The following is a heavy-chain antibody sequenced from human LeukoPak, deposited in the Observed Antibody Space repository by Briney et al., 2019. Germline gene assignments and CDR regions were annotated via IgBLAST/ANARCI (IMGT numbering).Heavy chain of an antibody. D-gene: IGHD3-22*01. CDR2: IAYDGSRA. V-gene: IGHV3-30*02. CDR3: ARDRVWYYDSSGYGDHDAFDI. CDR1: GFTFGGYG. Sequence: GSLRLSCAGSGFTFGGYGMHWFRQTPGKGLEWVAVIAYDGSRAFYADSVKGRFTISRDNSKNTLYLQMNSLRAEDTAVYYCARDRVWYYDSSGYGDHDAFDIWGQGTMVTVSS. J-gene: IGHJ3*02.